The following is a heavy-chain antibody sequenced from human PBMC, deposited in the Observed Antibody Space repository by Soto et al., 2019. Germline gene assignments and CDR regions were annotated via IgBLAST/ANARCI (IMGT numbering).Heavy chain of an antibody. J-gene: IGHJ4*02. CDR2: TRNKGKTYTT. V-gene: IGHV3-72*01. CDR3: ARSGSSTSCYGY. Sequence: EVQLVQSGGGLVQPGGSLRLSCAASGFTFSDHYIDWVRQAPGKGLEWVGRTRNKGKTYTTEYAASVRGRFTISRDDSKSSLYLQMDSLKIEDTAVYYCARSGSSTSCYGYWGRGTLVTVSS. CDR1: GFTFSDHY. D-gene: IGHD2-2*01.